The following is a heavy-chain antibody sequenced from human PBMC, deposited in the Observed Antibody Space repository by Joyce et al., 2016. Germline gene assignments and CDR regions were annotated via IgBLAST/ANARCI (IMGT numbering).Heavy chain of an antibody. V-gene: IGHV4-38-2*01. CDR3: ARRPYNVHTPLGSDWYFDL. CDR2: VYLHGIT. J-gene: IGHJ2*01. Sequence: QVQLQEWGPGLVRPPETLSLPGGVSGLSFDLHSFWGWIRQPPGKGLEWIGNVYLHGITHYSPSLKSRVTISMDTSKNQFSLNLNSVTAADTAVYFCARRPYNVHTPLGSDWYFDLWGRGTLVTVSS. D-gene: IGHD5-18*01. CDR1: GLSFDLHSF.